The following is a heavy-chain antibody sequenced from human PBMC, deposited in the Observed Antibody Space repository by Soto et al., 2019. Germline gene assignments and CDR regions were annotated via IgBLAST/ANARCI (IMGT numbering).Heavy chain of an antibody. Sequence: GASVKVSCKASGGTFSSYAISWVRQAPGQGLEWMGGIIPIFGTANYAQKFQGRVTITADESTSTAYMELSSLRSEDTAVYYCVENYYDSSGYQGPFDYWGQGPLVTVSS. CDR2: IIPIFGTA. CDR3: VENYYDSSGYQGPFDY. V-gene: IGHV1-69*13. J-gene: IGHJ4*02. CDR1: GGTFSSYA. D-gene: IGHD3-22*01.